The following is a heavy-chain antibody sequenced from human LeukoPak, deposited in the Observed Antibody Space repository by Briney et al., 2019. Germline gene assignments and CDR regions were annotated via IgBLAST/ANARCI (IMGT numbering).Heavy chain of an antibody. D-gene: IGHD7-27*01. CDR3: ARGPPNWGYDY. CDR2: MSPTSGDT. CDR1: GYTFTSYD. Sequence: ASVKVSCKASGYTFTSYDFNWVRQATGQRPEWMGWMSPTSGDTGYAQKFQDRVTMTRNTSISTAYMELSSLRSDDTAVYYCARGPPNWGYDYWGPGTLVTVSS. V-gene: IGHV1-8*01. J-gene: IGHJ4*02.